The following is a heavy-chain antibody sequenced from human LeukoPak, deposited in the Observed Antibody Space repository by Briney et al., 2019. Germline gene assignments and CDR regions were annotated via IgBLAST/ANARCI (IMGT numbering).Heavy chain of an antibody. Sequence: SETLSLTCAVYGGSFSGYYWSWIRQPPEKGLEWIGEINHLGSTNYNPSLKSRVTISVDTSKKQFSLNLTSVTAADTAVYYCARLPYGSGYWLHRGGRDVWGKGTTVTISS. CDR2: INHLGST. CDR3: ARLPYGSGYWLHRGGRDV. J-gene: IGHJ6*04. V-gene: IGHV4-34*01. CDR1: GGSFSGYY. D-gene: IGHD3-10*01.